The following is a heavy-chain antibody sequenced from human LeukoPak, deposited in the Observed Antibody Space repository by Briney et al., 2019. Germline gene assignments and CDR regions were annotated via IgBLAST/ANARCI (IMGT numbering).Heavy chain of an antibody. J-gene: IGHJ3*02. CDR1: GFTLSSYG. CDR2: ISYDGSNK. D-gene: IGHD1-26*01. V-gene: IGHV3-30*18. Sequence: PGRSLRLSCAASGFTLSSYGMHWVRQAPGKGLEWVAVISYDGSNKYYADSVKGRFTISRDNSKNTLYLQMNSLRAEDTAVYYCAKDSGWYSVSPHDAFDIWGQGTMVTVSS. CDR3: AKDSGWYSVSPHDAFDI.